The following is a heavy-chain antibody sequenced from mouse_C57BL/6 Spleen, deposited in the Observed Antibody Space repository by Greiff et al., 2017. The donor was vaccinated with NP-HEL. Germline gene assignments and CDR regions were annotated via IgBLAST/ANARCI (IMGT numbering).Heavy chain of an antibody. CDR1: GYTFTTYP. CDR3: ARGGYYGSSRYYFDY. V-gene: IGHV1-47*01. Sequence: VMLVESGAELVKPGASVKMSCKASGYTFTTYPIEWMKQNHGKSLEWIGNFHPYNDDTKYNEKFKGKATLTVEKSSSTVYLELSRLTSDDSAVYYCARGGYYGSSRYYFDYWGQGTTLTVSS. CDR2: FHPYNDDT. J-gene: IGHJ2*01. D-gene: IGHD1-1*01.